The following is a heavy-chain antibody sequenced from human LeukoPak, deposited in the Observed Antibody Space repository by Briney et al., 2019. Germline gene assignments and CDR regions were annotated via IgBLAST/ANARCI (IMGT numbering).Heavy chain of an antibody. Sequence: SVKVSCKASGFTFTSSAMQWVRQARGQRLEWIGWIVVGSGNTNYAQKFQERVTITRDMSTSTAYMELSSLRSEDTAVYYCAAALSSGYYYGLYYYGMDVWGQGTTVTVSS. V-gene: IGHV1-58*02. CDR3: AAALSSGYYYGLYYYGMDV. D-gene: IGHD3-22*01. CDR1: GFTFTSSA. CDR2: IVVGSGNT. J-gene: IGHJ6*02.